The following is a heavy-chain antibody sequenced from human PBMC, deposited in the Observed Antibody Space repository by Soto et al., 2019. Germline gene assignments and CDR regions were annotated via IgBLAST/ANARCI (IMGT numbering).Heavy chain of an antibody. CDR1: GFTFSSYA. CDR3: ARVYYYDSSGYLGKNDAFDI. CDR2: ISYDGSNK. V-gene: IGHV3-30-3*01. Sequence: QVQLVESGGGVVQPGRSLRLSCAASGFTFSSYAMHWVRQAPGKGLEWVAVISYDGSNKYYADSVKGRFTISRDNSKNTLYLQMNSLRAEDTAVYYCARVYYYDSSGYLGKNDAFDIWGQGTMVTVSS. D-gene: IGHD3-22*01. J-gene: IGHJ3*02.